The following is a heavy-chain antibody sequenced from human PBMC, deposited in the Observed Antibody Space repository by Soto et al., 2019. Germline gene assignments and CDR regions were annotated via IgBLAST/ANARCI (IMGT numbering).Heavy chain of an antibody. CDR3: ARVKWDQLYYFDY. CDR2: IYYSGST. Sequence: SETLSLTCTVSGDSISSYYWSWIRQPPGKGLEWIGYIYYSGSTSYKSSLESRVSMSVDTSKNQFSLKLSSVTAADTAVYYCARVKWDQLYYFDYWGQGAQVTVSS. D-gene: IGHD2-2*01. CDR1: GDSISSYY. V-gene: IGHV4-59*01. J-gene: IGHJ4*02.